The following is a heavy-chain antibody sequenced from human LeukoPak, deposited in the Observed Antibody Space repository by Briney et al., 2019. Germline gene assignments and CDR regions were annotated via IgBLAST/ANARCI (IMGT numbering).Heavy chain of an antibody. CDR1: GGSISSSSYY. CDR2: IYYSGST. J-gene: IGHJ4*02. V-gene: IGHV4-39*01. CDR3: ARHAHRYDSSGYYSSLFDY. D-gene: IGHD3-22*01. Sequence: SSETLSLTCTVSGGSISSSSYYWGWIRQPPGKGLEWIGSIYYSGSTNYNPSLKSRVTISVDTSKNQFSLKLSSVTAADTAVYYCARHAHRYDSSGYYSSLFDYWGQGTLVTVSS.